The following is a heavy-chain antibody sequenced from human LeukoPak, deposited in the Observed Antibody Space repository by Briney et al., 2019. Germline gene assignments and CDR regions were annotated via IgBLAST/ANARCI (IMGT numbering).Heavy chain of an antibody. CDR2: ISAHNGNT. V-gene: IGHV1-18*04. Sequence: ASVKVSCKASGYTFTSYGISWVRQAPGQGLEWMGWISAHNGNTNYAQKLQGRVTMTTDTSTSTACMELRSLRSDDTAVYYCARARLLWFGEFFDYWGQGTLVTVSS. D-gene: IGHD3-10*01. CDR1: GYTFTSYG. CDR3: ARARLLWFGEFFDY. J-gene: IGHJ4*02.